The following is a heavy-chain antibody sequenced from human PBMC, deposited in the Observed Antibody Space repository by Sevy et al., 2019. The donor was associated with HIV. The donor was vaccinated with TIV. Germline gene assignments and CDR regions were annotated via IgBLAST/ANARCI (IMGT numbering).Heavy chain of an antibody. CDR3: AREGCTKPHDY. CDR1: GFTFSKYS. V-gene: IGHV3-23*01. Sequence: GESLKFSCAASGFTFSKYSMSWVRQPPGKGLEWVSTLSFGCGEINYADSVKGRFTISRENSKSSVYLQMNNLRPEDTAVYYCAREGCTKPHDYWGQGTLVTVSS. J-gene: IGHJ4*02. D-gene: IGHD2-8*01. CDR2: LSFGCGEI.